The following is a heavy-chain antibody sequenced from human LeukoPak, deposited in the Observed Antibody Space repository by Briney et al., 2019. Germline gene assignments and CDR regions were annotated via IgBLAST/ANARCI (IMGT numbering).Heavy chain of an antibody. CDR1: GGSISSYY. CDR3: ARDQTSKGDAFDI. CDR2: IHSSGST. Sequence: SETLSLTCTGSGGSISSYYWSWIRQPPGKGLEWIAYIHSSGSTNYNPSLKSRVTISLDTSKNQFSLKLSSVTAADTAVYYCARDQTSKGDAFDIWGQGTMVTVSS. V-gene: IGHV4-59*01. J-gene: IGHJ3*02.